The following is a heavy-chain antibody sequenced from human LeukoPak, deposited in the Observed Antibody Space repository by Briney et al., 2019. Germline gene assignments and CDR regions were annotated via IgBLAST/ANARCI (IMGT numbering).Heavy chain of an antibody. Sequence: ASVKVSCKVSGYTLTELSMHWVRQAPGKGLEWMGGFDPEDGETIYAQKFQGRVTMTEDTSTDIAYMELSSLRAEDTAVYYCAREEHDTAMVYPWYYFDYWGQGTLVTVSS. D-gene: IGHD5-18*01. J-gene: IGHJ4*02. CDR3: AREEHDTAMVYPWYYFDY. CDR1: GYTLTELS. V-gene: IGHV1-24*01. CDR2: FDPEDGET.